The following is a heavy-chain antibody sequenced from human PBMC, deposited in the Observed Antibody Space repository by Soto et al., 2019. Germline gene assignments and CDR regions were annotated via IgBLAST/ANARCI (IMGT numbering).Heavy chain of an antibody. D-gene: IGHD6-19*01. J-gene: IGHJ4*02. Sequence: PGGSLRLSCAASGFTFSSYGIHWVRQAPGKGLEWVAVISYDGSNKYYADSVKGRFTISRDNSKNTLYPQMNSLRTEDTAVYYCAKGSPYSSGWYPLFFDYWGQGTLVTVSS. CDR3: AKGSPYSSGWYPLFFDY. CDR1: GFTFSSYG. V-gene: IGHV3-30*18. CDR2: ISYDGSNK.